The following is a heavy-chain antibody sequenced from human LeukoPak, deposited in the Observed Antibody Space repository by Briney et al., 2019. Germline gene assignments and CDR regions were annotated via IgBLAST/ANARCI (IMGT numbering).Heavy chain of an antibody. Sequence: ASVKVSCKASGYTFTGYYMHWVRQAPGQGLEWMGWINPNSGGTNYAQKFQGRVTMTRDTSISTAYMELSRLRSDDTAVYYCARDSQTGYYFDYWGQGTLVTVSS. D-gene: IGHD3-10*01. CDR2: INPNSGGT. J-gene: IGHJ4*02. V-gene: IGHV1-2*02. CDR1: GYTFTGYY. CDR3: ARDSQTGYYFDY.